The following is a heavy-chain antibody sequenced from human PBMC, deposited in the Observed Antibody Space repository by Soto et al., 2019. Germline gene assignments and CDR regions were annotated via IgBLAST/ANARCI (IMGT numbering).Heavy chain of an antibody. V-gene: IGHV1-69*02. CDR1: GDTFNFYS. D-gene: IGHD3-10*01. CDR2: VNPILSMS. Sequence: QVQLVQSGAEVKSAGSSVKVSCKASGDTFNFYSINWVRQAPGLGLEWVGRVNPILSMSNYAQRFQGRVTLTXDXPTGTAYMELRSLRSEDTAIYSCASTSGSGYRAFDSWGQGALVTVSS. J-gene: IGHJ4*02. CDR3: ASTSGSGYRAFDS.